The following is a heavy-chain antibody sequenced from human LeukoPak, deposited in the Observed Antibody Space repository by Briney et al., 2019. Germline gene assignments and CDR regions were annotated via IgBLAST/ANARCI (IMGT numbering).Heavy chain of an antibody. CDR1: GGSISSGDYY. CDR3: AREWRSGYYSYDDAFDI. Sequence: PSETLSLTCSVSGGSISSGDYYWSWIRQPPGKGLEWIGYIYYSGSTYYNPSLKSRVTISVDTSKNQFSLKLSSVTAADTAVYYCAREWRSGYYSYDDAFDIWGQGTMVTVSS. CDR2: IYYSGST. V-gene: IGHV4-30-4*01. J-gene: IGHJ3*02. D-gene: IGHD3-22*01.